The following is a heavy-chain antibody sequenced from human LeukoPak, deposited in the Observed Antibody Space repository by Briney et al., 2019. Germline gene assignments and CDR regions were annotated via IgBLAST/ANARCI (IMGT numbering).Heavy chain of an antibody. Sequence: PGGSLRLSCAASGFTFSSYAMSWVRQAPGKGLEWVSAISGSGGSTYYADSVKGRFTISRDNSKNTLYLQMNSLRAEDTAVYYCAKDTYYYDSSALGDAFDIWGQGTMVTVSS. J-gene: IGHJ3*02. D-gene: IGHD3-22*01. CDR2: ISGSGGST. V-gene: IGHV3-23*01. CDR1: GFTFSSYA. CDR3: AKDTYYYDSSALGDAFDI.